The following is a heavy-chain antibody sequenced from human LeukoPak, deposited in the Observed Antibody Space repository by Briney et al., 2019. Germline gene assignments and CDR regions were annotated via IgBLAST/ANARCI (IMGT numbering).Heavy chain of an antibody. D-gene: IGHD2-21*01. CDR1: GFIFSDYS. CDR3: VRWQYCGGNCFFSAFDI. Sequence: GSLRLSCAASGFIFSDYSMNWVRQAPGKGLEWIGYIHHSGNTNSSPPLKSRVTISIDTPKNQFSLKLNSVTAADTAMYYCVRWQYCGGNCFFSAFDIWGQGTMVTVSS. J-gene: IGHJ3*02. CDR2: IHHSGNT. V-gene: IGHV4-59*01.